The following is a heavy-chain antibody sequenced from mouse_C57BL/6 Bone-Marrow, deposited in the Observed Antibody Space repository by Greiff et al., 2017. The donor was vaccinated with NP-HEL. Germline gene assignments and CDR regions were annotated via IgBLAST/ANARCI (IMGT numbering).Heavy chain of an antibody. CDR1: GYSITSGYY. CDR3: ARVDPGDYFDY. CDR2: ISYDGSN. Sequence: DVQLVESGPGLVKPSQSLSLTCSVTGYSITSGYYWNWIRQFPGNKLEWMGYISYDGSNNYNPSLKNRISITRDTSKNQFFLKLNSVTTEDTATYYCARVDPGDYFDYWGQGTTLTVSS. J-gene: IGHJ2*01. V-gene: IGHV3-6*01.